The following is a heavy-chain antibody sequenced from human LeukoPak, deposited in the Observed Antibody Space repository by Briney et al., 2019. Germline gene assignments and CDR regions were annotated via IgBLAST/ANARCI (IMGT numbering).Heavy chain of an antibody. J-gene: IGHJ4*02. Sequence: GGSLRLSCAASGFTFSRYSMNWVRQAPGKGLEWVSYISSASGSIYYADSVKGRFTIFRDNAKNSLFLQMNSLRAEDTAVYYCARLPAYCSSTSCYYDYWGQGTLVTVSS. V-gene: IGHV3-48*04. CDR1: GFTFSRYS. CDR3: ARLPAYCSSTSCYYDY. CDR2: ISSASGSI. D-gene: IGHD2-2*01.